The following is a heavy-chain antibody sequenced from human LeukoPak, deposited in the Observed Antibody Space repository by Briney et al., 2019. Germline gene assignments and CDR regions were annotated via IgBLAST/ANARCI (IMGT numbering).Heavy chain of an antibody. J-gene: IGHJ4*02. Sequence: SETLSLTCTVSGGSISSSSYYWSWIRQPPGKGLEWIGYIYYSGSTNYNPSLKSRVTISIDTSKNQFSLKLSSVTAADTAVYYCARQVTDGSGSYNFDCWGQGTLVTVSS. D-gene: IGHD3-10*01. CDR2: IYYSGST. V-gene: IGHV4-61*05. CDR1: GGSISSSSYY. CDR3: ARQVTDGSGSYNFDC.